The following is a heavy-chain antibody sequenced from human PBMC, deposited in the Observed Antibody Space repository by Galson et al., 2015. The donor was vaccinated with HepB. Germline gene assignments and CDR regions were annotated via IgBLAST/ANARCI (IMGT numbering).Heavy chain of an antibody. D-gene: IGHD1-1*01. CDR3: AVNMRRGTSDY. CDR1: GFTISDYG. CDR2: IGSSGRT. J-gene: IGHJ4*02. V-gene: IGHV3-23*01. Sequence: SLRLSCAAAGFTISDYGIDWVRQPPGKGLEWVSGIGSSGRTYYTDSVKGRFTISRDNSKNPVFLQMNSLRAEDTAEYFCAVNMRRGTSDYWGQGTRVTVSS.